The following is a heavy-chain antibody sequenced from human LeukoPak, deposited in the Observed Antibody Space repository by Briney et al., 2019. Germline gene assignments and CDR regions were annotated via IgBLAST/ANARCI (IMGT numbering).Heavy chain of an antibody. V-gene: IGHV3-30*18. CDR2: ISYDGRNK. Sequence: PGGSLRLSCAASGFTFSSYGVHWVRQAPGKGLEWVAVISYDGRNKYYADSVKGRFTISRDNSENTLYLQMNSLRAEDTAVYYRAKDRNYVGTLDYWGQGTLVTVSS. J-gene: IGHJ4*02. CDR3: AKDRNYVGTLDY. D-gene: IGHD3-10*02. CDR1: GFTFSSYG.